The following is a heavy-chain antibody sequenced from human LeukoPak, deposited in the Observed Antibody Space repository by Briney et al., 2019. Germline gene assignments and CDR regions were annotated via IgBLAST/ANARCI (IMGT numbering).Heavy chain of an antibody. D-gene: IGHD6-13*01. CDR2: INWNGGGP. J-gene: IGHJ4*02. Sequence: GGSLRLSCAASGFTFDDYAMGWVRQAPGKGLQWVSGINWNGGGPNYADSVKGRFTISRDNAKNSLYLQMNSLRAEDTALYYCARGPYSSSWYWVLDYRGQGTLVTVSS. CDR3: ARGPYSSSWYWVLDY. V-gene: IGHV3-20*04. CDR1: GFTFDDYA.